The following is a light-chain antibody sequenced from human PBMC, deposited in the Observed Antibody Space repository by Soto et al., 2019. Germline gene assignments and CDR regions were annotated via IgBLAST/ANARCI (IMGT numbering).Light chain of an antibody. J-gene: IGLJ1*01. CDR1: SSDVGGYNY. CDR2: DVS. Sequence: QSVLTQPTSMSGSPGQSITISCTGTSSDVGGYNYVSWYQQLPGKAPKLMIYDVSDRPSGVSNRFSGSKSGNTASLTISGPQAEDEADYYCSSYTSSSLYVFGTGTKSPS. CDR3: SSYTSSSLYV. V-gene: IGLV2-14*01.